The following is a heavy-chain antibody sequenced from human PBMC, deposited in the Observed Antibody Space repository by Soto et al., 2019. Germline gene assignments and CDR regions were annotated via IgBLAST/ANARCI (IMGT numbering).Heavy chain of an antibody. J-gene: IGHJ3*02. V-gene: IGHV3-33*01. CDR1: GFTFSSYG. Sequence: GGSLRLSCAASGFTFSSYGMHWVRQAPGKGLEWVALIWFDGSVKYYADSVKGRFTIFRDNSKNTLYLQMNSLRADDTAVYYCARLYCSSTSCYSVGAFDIWGQGTMVTVSS. CDR3: ARLYCSSTSCYSVGAFDI. CDR2: IWFDGSVK. D-gene: IGHD2-2*01.